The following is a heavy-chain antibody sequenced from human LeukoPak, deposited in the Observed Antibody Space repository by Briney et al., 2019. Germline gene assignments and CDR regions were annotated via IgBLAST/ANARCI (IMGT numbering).Heavy chain of an antibody. CDR3: ARGDCSGGRCFYDY. J-gene: IGHJ4*02. CDR1: GFNFHSYT. Sequence: QPGGSLRLSCTASGFNFHSYTMNWVRQAPGKGLEWIAYISGSGSITFYADSVTGRFIISRDNANNSLYLQLTSLRAEDTAVYYCARGDCSGGRCFYDYWAREHWSPSPQ. D-gene: IGHD2-15*01. CDR2: ISGSGSIT. V-gene: IGHV3-48*03.